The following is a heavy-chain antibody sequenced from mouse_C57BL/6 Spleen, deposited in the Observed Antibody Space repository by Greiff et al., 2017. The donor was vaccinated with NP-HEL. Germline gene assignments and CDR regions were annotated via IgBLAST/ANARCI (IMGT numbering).Heavy chain of an antibody. Sequence: VQLQQPGAELVKPGASVKMSCKASGYTFTSYWITWVKQRPGQGLEWIGDIYPGSGSTNYNEKFKSKATLTVDTSSSTAYMQLSSLTSEDSAVYYCARAEIYYGNLAWFAYWGQGTLVTVSA. CDR3: ARAEIYYGNLAWFAY. J-gene: IGHJ3*01. V-gene: IGHV1-55*01. D-gene: IGHD2-1*01. CDR2: IYPGSGST. CDR1: GYTFTSYW.